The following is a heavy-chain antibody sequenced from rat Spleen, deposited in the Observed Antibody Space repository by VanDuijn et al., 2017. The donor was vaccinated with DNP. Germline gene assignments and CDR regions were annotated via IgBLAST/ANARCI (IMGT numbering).Heavy chain of an antibody. Sequence: EVQLVESGGGSVQPGRSMKLSCAASGFTFSSFPMAWVRQAPTKGLEWVAYISYDGGSTYYGESVKGRFTISRDNAKNNLYLQMNSLRSEDTATYYCARWSTFFDYWGQGVMVTVSS. J-gene: IGHJ2*01. CDR2: ISYDGGST. V-gene: IGHV5-46*01. D-gene: IGHD3-1*01. CDR1: GFTFSSFP. CDR3: ARWSTFFDY.